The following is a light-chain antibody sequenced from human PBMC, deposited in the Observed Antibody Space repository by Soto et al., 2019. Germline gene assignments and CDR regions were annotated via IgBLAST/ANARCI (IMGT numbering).Light chain of an antibody. CDR2: WAS. Sequence: DIVMTQSPDSLAVSLGERATINCKSSQSVLYSTNNKNFLAWYQQKPGQPPKLLFYWASTRESGVPDRFSGSGSGTDFTLTISSLQAEDVAVYYCQQYHSSPLTFGGGTRVEIK. J-gene: IGKJ4*01. V-gene: IGKV4-1*01. CDR1: QSVLYSTNNKNF. CDR3: QQYHSSPLT.